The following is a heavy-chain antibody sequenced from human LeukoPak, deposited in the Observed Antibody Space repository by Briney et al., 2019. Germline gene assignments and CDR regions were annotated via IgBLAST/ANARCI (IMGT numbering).Heavy chain of an antibody. D-gene: IGHD5-12*01. CDR2: IYHSGST. V-gene: IGHV4-38-2*01. Sequence: SETLSLTCAVSGYSISSGYYWGWIRPPPGKGLEWIGSIYHSGSTYYNPSLKSRVTISVDTSKNQFSLKLSSVTAADTAVYYCARWQNGLAFDIWGQGTMVTVSS. CDR3: ARWQNGLAFDI. J-gene: IGHJ3*02. CDR1: GYSISSGYY.